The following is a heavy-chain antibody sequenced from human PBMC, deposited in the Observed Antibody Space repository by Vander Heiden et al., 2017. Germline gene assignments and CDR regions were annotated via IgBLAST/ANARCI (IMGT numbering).Heavy chain of an antibody. J-gene: IGHJ4*02. V-gene: IGHV3-11*01. CDR3: ARRYGSGRYFDY. CDR1: GFTFSDYY. Sequence: QVQLVESGGGLVKPGGSLRLSCAASGFTFSDYYMTWIRQAPGKGLEWVSYMSSSGSTRYYADSVKGRFTISRDNAKNSLYLQMDSLRAEDTAVYYCARRYGSGRYFDYWGQGTLVTVSS. CDR2: MSSSGSTR. D-gene: IGHD3-10*01.